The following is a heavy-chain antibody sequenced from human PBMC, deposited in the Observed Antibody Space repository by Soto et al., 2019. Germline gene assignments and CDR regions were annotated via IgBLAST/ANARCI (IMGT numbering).Heavy chain of an antibody. Sequence: GGSLRLSCEASGSTFSNYDMDWVRQAPGKGLEWVAIISFDGSKTYYADSVKGRFTVSRDNSKNTLFLQMNSLRPDDTATYYCVREGYSGSYAVFWGQGSLVNVSS. D-gene: IGHD1-26*01. CDR2: ISFDGSKT. V-gene: IGHV3-30*03. CDR1: GSTFSNYD. CDR3: VREGYSGSYAVF. J-gene: IGHJ4*02.